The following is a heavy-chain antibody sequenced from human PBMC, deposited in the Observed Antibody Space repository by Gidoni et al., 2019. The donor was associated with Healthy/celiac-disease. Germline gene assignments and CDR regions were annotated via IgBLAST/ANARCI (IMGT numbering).Heavy chain of an antibody. J-gene: IGHJ6*02. V-gene: IGHV3-9*01. CDR1: GFPFDDYA. Sequence: EVQLVESGGAWVQPGRSLRLSCAAYGFPFDDYAMHWVRQAPGKGLEWVSGISWNSGSIGYADSVKGRFTISRDNAKNSLYLQMNSLGAEDTALYYCAKDMRGYYNYYYYGMDVWGQGTTVTVSS. CDR2: ISWNSGSI. CDR3: AKDMRGYYNYYYYGMDV. D-gene: IGHD3-3*01.